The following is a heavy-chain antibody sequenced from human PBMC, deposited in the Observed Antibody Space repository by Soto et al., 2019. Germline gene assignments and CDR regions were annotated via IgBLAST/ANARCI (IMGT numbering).Heavy chain of an antibody. D-gene: IGHD3-10*01. CDR3: ARGPPFGY. CDR2: IYHSGST. J-gene: IGHJ4*02. CDR1: GGSISSGGYS. Sequence: QLQLQESGSGLVKPSQTLSLTCAVSGGSISSGGYSWSWIRQPPGKGLEWIGYIYHSGSTYYNPSLXXXVXXAVDRSKCHFSLKLSSVTAADTAVYYCARGPPFGYWGQGALVTVSS. V-gene: IGHV4-30-2*01.